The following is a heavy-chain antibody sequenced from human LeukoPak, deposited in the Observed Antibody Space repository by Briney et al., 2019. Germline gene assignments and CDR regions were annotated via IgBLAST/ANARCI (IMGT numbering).Heavy chain of an antibody. Sequence: GGSLRLSCAASGFIFSNYYMHWVRQAPGKGPEWVADIRSDGNEKNYMDSLKGRFTISRDNAKNSLYLQMNSLRVEDTALYYCARDLGYSSGWYSNFDYWGQGTLVTVSS. CDR1: GFIFSNYY. CDR2: IRSDGNEK. J-gene: IGHJ4*02. D-gene: IGHD6-19*01. CDR3: ARDLGYSSGWYSNFDY. V-gene: IGHV3-7*03.